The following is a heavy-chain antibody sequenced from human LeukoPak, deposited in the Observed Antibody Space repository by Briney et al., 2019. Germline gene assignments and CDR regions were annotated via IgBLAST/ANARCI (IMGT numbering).Heavy chain of an antibody. Sequence: GGSLSLSREASGFTFSAYAMTWVRQAPGKGLEWVSGINWNGGSTGYADSVKGRFTISSDNAKNSLYLQMNSLRAEDTALYYCARVNYGSGSYTYYFDYWGQGTLVTVSS. CDR2: INWNGGST. J-gene: IGHJ4*02. D-gene: IGHD3-10*01. CDR3: ARVNYGSGSYTYYFDY. V-gene: IGHV3-20*04. CDR1: GFTFSAYA.